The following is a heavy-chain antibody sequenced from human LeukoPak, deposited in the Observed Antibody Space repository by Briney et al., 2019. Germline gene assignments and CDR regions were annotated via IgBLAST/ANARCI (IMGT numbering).Heavy chain of an antibody. Sequence: SETLSLTCAVYGGSFSGYYWTWIRQPPGKGLEWIGEIHQSGSANYNPSLKSRLSISLDTSKNQLSLKLTSVTAADTAIYYCARGIPLLKWFDPWGLGTLVTVSS. V-gene: IGHV4-34*01. CDR1: GGSFSGYY. D-gene: IGHD2-21*01. J-gene: IGHJ5*02. CDR2: IHQSGSA. CDR3: ARGIPLLKWFDP.